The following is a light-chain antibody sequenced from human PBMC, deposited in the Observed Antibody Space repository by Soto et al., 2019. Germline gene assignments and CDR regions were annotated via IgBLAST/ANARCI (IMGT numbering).Light chain of an antibody. CDR1: QSLLHSNGYNY. Sequence: DIVMTQSPLSLPVTPGEPASISCRSSQSLLHSNGYNYLDWYLQKPGQSPQLLLYLGSNLASGVPDRFSSSGSGTDFTLKISRVEAEDVGVYYCMQALQTPITFGQGTRLEIK. CDR3: MQALQTPIT. CDR2: LGS. V-gene: IGKV2-28*01. J-gene: IGKJ5*01.